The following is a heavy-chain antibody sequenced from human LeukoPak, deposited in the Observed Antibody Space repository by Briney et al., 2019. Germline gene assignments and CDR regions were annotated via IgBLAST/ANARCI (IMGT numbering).Heavy chain of an antibody. CDR1: GHTFSGHY. CDR2: INPNSGDT. CDR3: ARGACGGDCYWVDY. Sequence: ASVKVSCRASGHTFSGHYVHWVRQAPGQGLEWMGWINPNSGDTNYAQKFQGRVTMTRDTSISTAYMELSRLRSDDTAVYYCARGACGGDCYWVDYWGQGTLVTVSS. J-gene: IGHJ4*02. V-gene: IGHV1-2*02. D-gene: IGHD2-21*02.